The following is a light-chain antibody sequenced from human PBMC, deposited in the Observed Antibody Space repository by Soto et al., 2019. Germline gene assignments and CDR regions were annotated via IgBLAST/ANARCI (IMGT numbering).Light chain of an antibody. Sequence: EILLTQSPATLSMSPGERATLSCRASQSFSSFLAWYQKEPGQVPRLLIYAASNRATGVPARFSGSESGTDFTLTISSLEPEDFAVYYCQQRSNWPRAFGGGTKVDIK. CDR1: QSFSSF. CDR2: AAS. J-gene: IGKJ4*01. CDR3: QQRSNWPRA. V-gene: IGKV3-11*01.